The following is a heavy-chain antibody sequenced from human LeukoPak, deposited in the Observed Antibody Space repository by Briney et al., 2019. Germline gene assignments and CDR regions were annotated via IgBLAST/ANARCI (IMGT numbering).Heavy chain of an antibody. CDR1: GFTFISYG. V-gene: IGHV3-30*02. D-gene: IGHD1-1*01. Sequence: GGSLRLSCAASGFTFISYGMHWVRQAPGKGLEWVAFIRYDGSNKYYADSVKGRFTISRDNSKNTLYLQMNSLRSDDTAVYYCARNVDSGLDYWGQGSLVTVSS. CDR2: IRYDGSNK. CDR3: ARNVDSGLDY. J-gene: IGHJ4*02.